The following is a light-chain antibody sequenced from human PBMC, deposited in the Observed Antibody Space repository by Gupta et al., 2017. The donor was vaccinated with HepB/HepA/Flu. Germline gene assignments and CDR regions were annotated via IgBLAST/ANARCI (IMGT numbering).Light chain of an antibody. CDR1: SGSIASTY. CDR3: QAEDNSGVV. J-gene: IGLJ2*01. V-gene: IGLV6-57*01. Sequence: FLLTQPHSVSESPGPTVTISCTRSSGSIASTYVQWYQQRPGSSPTTVIYEYNQRPSGVPDRFSGSIESSSTSATPTIAGWQDEDDGYYYCQAEDNSGVVFGGGTKLTVL. CDR2: EYN.